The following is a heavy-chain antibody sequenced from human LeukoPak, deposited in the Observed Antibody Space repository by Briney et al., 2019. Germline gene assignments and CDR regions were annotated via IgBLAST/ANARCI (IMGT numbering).Heavy chain of an antibody. CDR2: ISYDGSNK. CDR1: GFTFSSYA. CDR3: ARGGSGYSSSWYLDY. V-gene: IGHV3-30-3*01. Sequence: GRSLRLSCAASGFTFSSYAMHWVRQAPGKGLEWVAVISYDGSNKYYADSVKGRFTISRDKSKNTLYLQMNSLRAEDTAVYYCARGGSGYSSSWYLDYWGQGTLVTVSS. D-gene: IGHD6-13*01. J-gene: IGHJ4*02.